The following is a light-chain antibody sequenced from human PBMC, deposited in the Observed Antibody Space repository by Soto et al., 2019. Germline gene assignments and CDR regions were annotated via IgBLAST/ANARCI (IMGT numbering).Light chain of an antibody. CDR1: SSNIGAGYD. CDR2: EVT. CDR3: SSYAGSNNLV. J-gene: IGLJ3*02. V-gene: IGLV1-40*01. Sequence: QPVLTQPPSVSGAPGQRVTISCTGSSSNIGAGYDVHWYQQLPGKAPKLMIYEVTKRPSGVPDRFSGSKSGNTASLTVSGLQAEDEADYYCSSYAGSNNLVFGGGTKLTVL.